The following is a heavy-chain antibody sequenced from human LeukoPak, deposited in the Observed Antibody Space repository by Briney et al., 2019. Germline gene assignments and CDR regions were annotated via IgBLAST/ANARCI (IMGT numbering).Heavy chain of an antibody. J-gene: IGHJ4*02. CDR2: IYSGGST. D-gene: IGHD3-22*01. CDR1: GFTFSSYS. V-gene: IGHV3-53*01. CDR3: ARDRRDSSGYYPFDY. Sequence: GGSLRLSCAASGFTFSSYSMNWVRQAPGKGLEWVSVIYSGGSTYYADSVKGRFTISRDSSKNTLYLQMNSLRAEDTAVYYCARDRRDSSGYYPFDYWGQGTLVTVSS.